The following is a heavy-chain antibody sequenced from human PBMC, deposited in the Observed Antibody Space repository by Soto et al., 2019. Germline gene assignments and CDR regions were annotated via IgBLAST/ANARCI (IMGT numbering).Heavy chain of an antibody. D-gene: IGHD2-15*01. Sequence: ASVKVSCKASGYTFTTYGVSWVRQAPGQGLEWMGWISPYNGNTTYAQNFQGRVTMTTDTSTSTVHMELRSLRSDDTAMFYCARFLCVFCNATGCYSRVSWGRGPLVSVS. CDR2: ISPYNGNT. CDR1: GYTFTTYG. J-gene: IGHJ5*02. CDR3: ARFLCVFCNATGCYSRVS. V-gene: IGHV1-18*01.